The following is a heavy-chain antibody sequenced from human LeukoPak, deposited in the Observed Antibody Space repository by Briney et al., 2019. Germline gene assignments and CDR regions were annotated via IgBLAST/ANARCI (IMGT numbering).Heavy chain of an antibody. V-gene: IGHV4-34*01. Sequence: SETLPLTCAVYGGSFSGYYWSWIRQPPGKGLEWTGEINHSGSTNYNPSLKSRVTISVDTSKNQFSLKLSSVTAADTAVYYCARVDYYDSSGYYDYWGQGTLVTVSS. J-gene: IGHJ4*02. CDR1: GGSFSGYY. CDR2: INHSGST. D-gene: IGHD3-22*01. CDR3: ARVDYYDSSGYYDY.